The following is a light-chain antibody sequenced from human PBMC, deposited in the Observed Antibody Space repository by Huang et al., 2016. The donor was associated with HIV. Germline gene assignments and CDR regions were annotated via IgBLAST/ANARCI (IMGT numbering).Light chain of an antibody. J-gene: IGKJ1*01. CDR3: QQYKNWPRT. CDR2: GAS. Sequence: DMVMTQSPATLSVSPGARATLSCRASQSLSSNLAWYQQKPGQAPRLLIYGASTRATGIPARFSGSGSGTEFTLTSSSLQSEDSAVYYCQQYKNWPRTFGQGTKVEIK. V-gene: IGKV3-15*01. CDR1: QSLSSN.